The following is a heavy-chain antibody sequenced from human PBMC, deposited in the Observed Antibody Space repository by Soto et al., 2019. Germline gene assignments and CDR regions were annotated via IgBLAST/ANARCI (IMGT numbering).Heavy chain of an antibody. D-gene: IGHD3-22*01. Sequence: QLQLQESGPGLVKPSETLSLTCTVSGGSISSSTYYWGWIRQPPGRGLEWIGSIYYSRNSGSTYYNPSLKSRVTISVDTSKNQFSLKLSSVTAADTAVYYCARTLTVAYYYGMDVWGQGTTVTVSS. CDR3: ARTLTVAYYYGMDV. V-gene: IGHV4-39*01. CDR1: GGSISSSTYY. CDR2: IYYSRNSGST. J-gene: IGHJ6*02.